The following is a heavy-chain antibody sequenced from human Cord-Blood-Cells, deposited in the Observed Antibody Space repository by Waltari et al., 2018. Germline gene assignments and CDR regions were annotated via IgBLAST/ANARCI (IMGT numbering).Heavy chain of an antibody. Sequence: QVQLVQSGAEVKKPGASVQVSCKASGYTFTSYDINWVRQATGQGLEWMGWMNHNSGNTGYAQKFQGRVTMTRNTSISTAYRELSSLRSEDTAVYYCARLVRFLEWFTPTYYYYYMDVWGKGTTVTVSS. D-gene: IGHD3-3*01. CDR1: GYTFTSYD. V-gene: IGHV1-8*01. CDR2: MNHNSGNT. CDR3: ARLVRFLEWFTPTYYYYYMDV. J-gene: IGHJ6*03.